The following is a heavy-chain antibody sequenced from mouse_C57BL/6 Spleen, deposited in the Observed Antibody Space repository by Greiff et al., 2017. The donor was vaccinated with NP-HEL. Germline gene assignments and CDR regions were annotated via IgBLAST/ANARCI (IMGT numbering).Heavy chain of an antibody. J-gene: IGHJ4*01. CDR2: IRNKANGYTT. D-gene: IGHD2-12*01. Sequence: EVQLVESGGGLVQPGGFTFTDYYMSWVRQPPGKALEWLGFIRNKANGYTTEYSASVKGRFTISRDNSQSILYLQMNALRAEDSATYYCARSLSYYNAMDYWGQGTSVTVSS. V-gene: IGHV7-3*01. CDR1: FTFTDYY. CDR3: ARSLSYYNAMDY.